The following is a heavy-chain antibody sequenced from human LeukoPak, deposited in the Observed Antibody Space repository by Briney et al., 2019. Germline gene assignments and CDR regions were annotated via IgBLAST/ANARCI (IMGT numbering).Heavy chain of an antibody. J-gene: IGHJ4*02. CDR3: AKDFCSGGSCYWESFDY. Sequence: GGSLRLSCAASGFTFSSYGMSWVRQAPGKGLEWVSAISGSGGSTYYADSVKGRFTISRDNSKNTLYLQMNSLRAEDTAVYYCAKDFCSGGSCYWESFDYWGQGTLVTVSS. D-gene: IGHD2-15*01. CDR2: ISGSGGST. CDR1: GFTFSSYG. V-gene: IGHV3-23*01.